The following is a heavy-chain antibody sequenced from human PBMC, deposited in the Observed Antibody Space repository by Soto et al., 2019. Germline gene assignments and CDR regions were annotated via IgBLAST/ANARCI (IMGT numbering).Heavy chain of an antibody. CDR1: GFTFSSYA. CDR3: AKDKDIVVVVAATPLVY. CDR2: ISGSGGST. D-gene: IGHD2-15*01. J-gene: IGHJ4*02. Sequence: GGSLRLSCAASGFTFSSYAMSWVRQAPGKGLEWVSAISGSGGSTYYADSVKGRFTISRDNSKNTLYLQMNSLRAEDTAVYYCAKDKDIVVVVAATPLVYWGQGTLVTVSS. V-gene: IGHV3-23*01.